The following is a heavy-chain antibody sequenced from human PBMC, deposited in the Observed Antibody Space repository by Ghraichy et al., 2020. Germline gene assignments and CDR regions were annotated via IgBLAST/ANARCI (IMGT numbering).Heavy chain of an antibody. CDR3: ARLLMVGYYFDY. J-gene: IGHJ4*02. Sequence: GGSPRLSCAASGFTFSSYSMNWVRQAPGKGLEWVSYISSIGNYIYYADSVRGRFTISRDNAKNELYLQMDSLRAEDTAVYYCARLLMVGYYFDYWGRGILV. D-gene: IGHD3-16*01. V-gene: IGHV3-21*01. CDR2: ISSIGNYI. CDR1: GFTFSSYS.